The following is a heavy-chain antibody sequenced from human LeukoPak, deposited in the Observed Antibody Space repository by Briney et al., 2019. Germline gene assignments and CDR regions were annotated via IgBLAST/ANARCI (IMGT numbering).Heavy chain of an antibody. CDR2: IHYSGTT. J-gene: IGHJ4*02. V-gene: IGHV4-39*01. CDR3: ARGRCSGGSCYARSWGFRLWFPFDY. CDR1: GGSISSTDYY. Sequence: PSETLSLTCTVSGGSISSTDYYWGWIRQPPGKGLEWIVSIHYSGTTYFNPSLKSRVTISVDTSKNQFSLKLSSVTAADTAVYYCARGRCSGGSCYARSWGFRLWFPFDYWGQGNLVTVSS. D-gene: IGHD2-15*01.